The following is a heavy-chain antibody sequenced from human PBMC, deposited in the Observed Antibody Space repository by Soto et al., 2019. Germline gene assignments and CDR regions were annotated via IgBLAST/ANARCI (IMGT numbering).Heavy chain of an antibody. J-gene: IGHJ4*02. D-gene: IGHD4-4*01. Sequence: ASVKVSCKASGYTFIAYNMHWVRQAPGQGLEWMGWINLNSGGTNYAQKFQGWVTMTRDTSISTAYMEVSRLKSDGTAVYYCARSTENTDAALGYWGQGTLVTVSS. CDR3: ARSTENTDAALGY. CDR1: GYTFIAYN. CDR2: INLNSGGT. V-gene: IGHV1-2*04.